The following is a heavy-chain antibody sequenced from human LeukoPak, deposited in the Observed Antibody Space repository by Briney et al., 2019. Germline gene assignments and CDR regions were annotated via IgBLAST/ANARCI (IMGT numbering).Heavy chain of an antibody. CDR2: IYPGGSDT. D-gene: IGHD5-12*01. CDR3: ARTPLMLRYSGYDYDNWFDP. Sequence: PGASLDISRQGSGSIFTSYWIGWVRPLPGKGLGLMWIIYPGGSDTRYSPSFQGQVTISADKSISTAYLQWSSLKASDTAMYYCARTPLMLRYSGYDYDNWFDPWGQGTLVTVSS. CDR1: GSIFTSYW. V-gene: IGHV5-51*01. J-gene: IGHJ5*02.